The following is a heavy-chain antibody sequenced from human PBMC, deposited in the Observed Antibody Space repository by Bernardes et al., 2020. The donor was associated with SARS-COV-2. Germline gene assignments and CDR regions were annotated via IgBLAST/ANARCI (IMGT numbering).Heavy chain of an antibody. D-gene: IGHD3-10*01. Sequence: LSLTCTVSGGSVSSGPHYWTWIRQPPGKGLECLGYFYYTGSTSYNPSLKSRATISLDTSKNQFSLRLISVTAADTALYYCARGDYYGSGRLYFEHWGQGTLVTVSS. CDR2: FYYTGST. V-gene: IGHV4-61*01. CDR1: GGSVSSGPHY. CDR3: ARGDYYGSGRLYFEH. J-gene: IGHJ4*02.